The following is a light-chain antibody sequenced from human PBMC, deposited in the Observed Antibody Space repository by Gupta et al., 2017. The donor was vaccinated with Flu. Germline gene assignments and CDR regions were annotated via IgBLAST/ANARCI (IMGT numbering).Light chain of an antibody. J-gene: IGLJ2*01. CDR1: SSDVGSYNY. V-gene: IGLV2-14*03. Sequence: SISLSFTGSSSDVGSYNYVSWYQQLPGKAPKLMMYDVSSRPAGVSDRFSGFKSGDTASLTISGLQAEDEANYYCSSYASSGALFGEGTKVTVL. CDR2: DVS. CDR3: SSYASSGAL.